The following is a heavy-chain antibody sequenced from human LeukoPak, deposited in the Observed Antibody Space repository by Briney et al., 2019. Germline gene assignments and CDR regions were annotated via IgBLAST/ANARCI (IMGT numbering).Heavy chain of an antibody. Sequence: GASVKVSCKASGYTFTSYYMHWVRQAPGQGLEWMGIINPSGGSTSYAQKFQGGVTMTRDTSTSTVYMELSSLRSGDTAVYYCARALRDITMIVVVPYGMDVWGQGTTVTVSS. CDR2: INPSGGST. CDR1: GYTFTSYY. J-gene: IGHJ6*02. V-gene: IGHV1-46*01. CDR3: ARALRDITMIVVVPYGMDV. D-gene: IGHD3-22*01.